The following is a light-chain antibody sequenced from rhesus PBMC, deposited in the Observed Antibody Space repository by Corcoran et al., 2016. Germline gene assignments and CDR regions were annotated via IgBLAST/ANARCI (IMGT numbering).Light chain of an antibody. CDR3: LQYNSDPWT. J-gene: IGKJ1*01. V-gene: IGKV1-43*02. CDR2: AAS. CDR1: QGISTY. Sequence: DIQMTQSPYSLSASVGDRVTITCRASQGISTYLNWYQQKPGKATKRLIYAASSLESGVPSRFRGSVSGTSFPLTISSLQPEDFATYYCLQYNSDPWTFGQGTKVEIK.